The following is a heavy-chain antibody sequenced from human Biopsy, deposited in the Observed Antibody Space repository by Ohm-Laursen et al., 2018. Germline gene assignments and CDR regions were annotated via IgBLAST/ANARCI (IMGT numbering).Heavy chain of an antibody. V-gene: IGHV1-2*02. CDR2: INPKSGDT. Sequence: GASVKASCKPSGYTFTAFSVHWLRQAPGQGLEWMGWINPKSGDTDYPQNFQGRVSMTRDTSISTAYMDLSRLRSDDTAVYYCARGRRHCSGTCSRWYFDLWGRGTLVTVSS. CDR1: GYTFTAFS. CDR3: ARGRRHCSGTCSRWYFDL. D-gene: IGHD2-2*01. J-gene: IGHJ2*01.